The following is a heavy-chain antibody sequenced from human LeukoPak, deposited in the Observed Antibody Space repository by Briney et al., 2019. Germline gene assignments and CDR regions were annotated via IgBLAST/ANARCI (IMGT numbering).Heavy chain of an antibody. CDR2: INPHSGAT. CDR3: ARGELARR. CDR1: GYTFANYD. V-gene: IGHV1-8*01. J-gene: IGHJ4*02. D-gene: IGHD1-7*01. Sequence: ASVKVSCKVSGYTFANYDINWVRQATGQGLEWMGWINPHSGATRYAEKFQGRVNMTRDTSISTAYMELSSLRSEDTAVYYCARGELARRWGQGTLVTVSS.